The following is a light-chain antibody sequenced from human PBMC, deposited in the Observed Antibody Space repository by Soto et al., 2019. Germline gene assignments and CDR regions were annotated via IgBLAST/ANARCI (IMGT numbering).Light chain of an antibody. Sequence: DIQMTHSPSSLSASVVYRFTITCQASRDISNYLNWYQQERGKAPKLLIYGASSLQSGVPSRFSGSGSGTEFTLSITSLQPDDFATYYCQQCFWHWTCGQGNKVDIK. J-gene: IGKJ1*01. CDR2: GAS. V-gene: IGKV1-39*01. CDR3: QQCFWHWT. CDR1: RDISNY.